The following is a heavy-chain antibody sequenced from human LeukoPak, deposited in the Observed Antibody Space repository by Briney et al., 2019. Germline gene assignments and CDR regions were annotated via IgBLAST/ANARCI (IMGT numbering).Heavy chain of an antibody. CDR1: GFTFSSYW. V-gene: IGHV3-7*01. Sequence: GGSLRLSCAASGFTFSSYWMSWVRQAPGKGLEWVANIKQDGSEKYYVDSVKGRFTISRDNAKNSLYLQMNSLRAEDTAVYYCARDKATGYSYGYYYYYYYMDVWGKGTTVTISS. CDR2: IKQDGSEK. CDR3: ARDKATGYSYGYYYYYYYMDV. D-gene: IGHD5-18*01. J-gene: IGHJ6*03.